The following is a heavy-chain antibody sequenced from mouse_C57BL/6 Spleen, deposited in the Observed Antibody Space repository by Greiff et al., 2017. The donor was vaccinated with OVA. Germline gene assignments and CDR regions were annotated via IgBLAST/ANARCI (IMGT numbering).Heavy chain of an antibody. V-gene: IGHV1-69*01. CDR1: GYTFTSYW. Sequence: QVQLQQPGAELVMPGASVKLSCKASGYTFTSYWMHWVKQRPGQGLEWIGEIDPSDSYTNYNQKFKGKSTLTVDKSSSTAYMQLSSLTSEDSAVYYCARWYYGSSWYFDVWGTGTTVTVPS. CDR3: ARWYYGSSWYFDV. D-gene: IGHD1-1*01. CDR2: IDPSDSYT. J-gene: IGHJ1*03.